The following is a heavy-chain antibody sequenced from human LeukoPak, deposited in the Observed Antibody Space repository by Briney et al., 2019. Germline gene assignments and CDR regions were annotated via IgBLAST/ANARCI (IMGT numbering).Heavy chain of an antibody. D-gene: IGHD3-10*01. Sequence: PSETLSLTCTVSGGSISSCYWSWIRQPAGKGLEWIGRIYTSGSTNYNPSLKSRVTMSVDTSKNQFSPKLSSVTAADTAVYYCARLADYYGSGSYYLDVWGQGTTVTVSS. V-gene: IGHV4-4*07. J-gene: IGHJ6*02. CDR3: ARLADYYGSGSYYLDV. CDR2: IYTSGST. CDR1: GGSISSCY.